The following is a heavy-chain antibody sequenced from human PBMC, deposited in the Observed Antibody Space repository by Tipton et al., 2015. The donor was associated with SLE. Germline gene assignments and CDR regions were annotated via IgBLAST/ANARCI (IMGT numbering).Heavy chain of an antibody. CDR2: IYYSGST. V-gene: IGHV4-59*01. CDR1: GGSISSYY. CDR3: ARDKLGFSWSYFDS. D-gene: IGHD3-3*01. Sequence: TLSLTCTVSGGSISSYYWSWIRQPPGKGLEWIGYIYYSGSTNYNPSLKSRVTISVDTSKNQFSLKLSSVTAADTAVYYCARDKLGFSWSYFDSWGQGTLVTVSS. J-gene: IGHJ4*02.